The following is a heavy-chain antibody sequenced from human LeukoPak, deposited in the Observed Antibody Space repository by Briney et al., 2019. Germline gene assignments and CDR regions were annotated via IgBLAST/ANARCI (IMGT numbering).Heavy chain of an antibody. CDR1: GFTFSRYW. J-gene: IGHJ4*02. CDR2: IKQDASEK. CDR3: ARGLRYFDWYLDY. D-gene: IGHD3-9*01. Sequence: GGSLRLSCAASGFTFSRYWMSWVRQAPEKGLEWVANIKQDASEKYYVDSVKGRFTISRDNAKNSLYLQMSSLRDEDTAMYYCARGLRYFDWYLDYWGQGTLVAVSS. V-gene: IGHV3-7*02.